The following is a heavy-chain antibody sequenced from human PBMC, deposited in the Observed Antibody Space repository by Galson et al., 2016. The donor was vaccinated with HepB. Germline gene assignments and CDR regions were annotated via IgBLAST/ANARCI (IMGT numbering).Heavy chain of an antibody. CDR3: ARDLLLGGRFGGKYFSYYYAMDV. Sequence: SLRLSCAASGFTFTTYAFHWVRQAPGKGLEWVAIISYDGSNKYYTDSVKGRFTISRDKSKNMLYLQMNSLRAEDTAVYHCARDLLLGGRFGGKYFSYYYAMDVWGRGTRVTVSS. J-gene: IGHJ6*02. CDR1: GFTFTTYA. D-gene: IGHD3-10*01. CDR2: ISYDGSNK. V-gene: IGHV3-30-3*01.